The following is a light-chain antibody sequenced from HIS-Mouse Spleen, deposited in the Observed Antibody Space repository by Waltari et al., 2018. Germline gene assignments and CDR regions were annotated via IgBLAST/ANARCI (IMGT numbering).Light chain of an antibody. CDR1: VLAKKY. Sequence: SYELTQPSSVSVSPGQTARITCSGDVLAKKYARWFQQKPGQAPVLVIYKDSALPSGIPERFSGSSSGTTVTLTISGAQVEDEADYYCYSAADNNLGVFGGGTKLTVL. J-gene: IGLJ3*02. V-gene: IGLV3-27*01. CDR3: YSAADNNLGV. CDR2: KDS.